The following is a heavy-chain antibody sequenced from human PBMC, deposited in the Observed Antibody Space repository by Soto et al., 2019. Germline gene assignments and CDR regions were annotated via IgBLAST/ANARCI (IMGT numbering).Heavy chain of an antibody. J-gene: IGHJ6*03. Sequence: ASVKVSCKASGYTFTSYDINWVRQATGQGLEWMGWMNPNSGNTGYAQKFQGRVTMTRNTSISTAYMELSSLRSEDTAVYYCASGVWAAAGYYYYYMDVWGKGTTVTVSS. V-gene: IGHV1-8*01. CDR1: GYTFTSYD. CDR2: MNPNSGNT. CDR3: ASGVWAAAGYYYYYMDV. D-gene: IGHD6-13*01.